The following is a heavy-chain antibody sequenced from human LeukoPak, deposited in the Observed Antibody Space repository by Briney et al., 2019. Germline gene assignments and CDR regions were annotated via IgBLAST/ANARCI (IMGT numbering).Heavy chain of an antibody. J-gene: IGHJ3*02. CDR2: INHSGST. Sequence: SETLSLTCAVYGGSFSGYYWSWIRQPPGKGLEWIGEINHSGSTNYNPSLKSRVTISVDTSKNQFSLKLSSVTAADTAVYYCARVERRGWLQLLHAFDIWGQGTMVTVSS. CDR1: GGSFSGYY. V-gene: IGHV4-34*01. D-gene: IGHD5-24*01. CDR3: ARVERRGWLQLLHAFDI.